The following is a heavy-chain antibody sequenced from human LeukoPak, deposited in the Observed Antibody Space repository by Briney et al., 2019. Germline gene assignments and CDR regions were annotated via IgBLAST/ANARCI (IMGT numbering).Heavy chain of an antibody. CDR1: GGTFSSYA. Sequence: ASVKVSCKASGGTFSSYAISWVRQAPGQGLEWMGIINPSDDNTVYAQKFQGRVTMTRDTSTSTVYMELSSLTSEDTAVYYCARSPYYYDSSGYYGAEYFQHWGQGTLVTVSS. CDR3: ARSPYYYDSSGYYGAEYFQH. CDR2: INPSDDNT. V-gene: IGHV1-46*01. D-gene: IGHD3-22*01. J-gene: IGHJ1*01.